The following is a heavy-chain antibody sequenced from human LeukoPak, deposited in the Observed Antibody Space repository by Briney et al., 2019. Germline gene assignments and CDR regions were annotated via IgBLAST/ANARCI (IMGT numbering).Heavy chain of an antibody. J-gene: IGHJ4*02. Sequence: ASVKVSCKASGYTFTSYGISWVRQAPGQGLEWMGWISAYNGNTNYAQKLQGRVTMTTDTSTSTAYMELRSLRSDDTAVYYCARDLGLYGSGSYDYFDYWGQGTLVTVSS. CDR3: ARDLGLYGSGSYDYFDY. CDR2: ISAYNGNT. V-gene: IGHV1-18*01. D-gene: IGHD3-10*01. CDR1: GYTFTSYG.